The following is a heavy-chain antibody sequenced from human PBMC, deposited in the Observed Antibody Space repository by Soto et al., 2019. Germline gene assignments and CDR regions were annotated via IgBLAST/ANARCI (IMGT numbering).Heavy chain of an antibody. CDR2: ISAYNGNT. Sequence: GAAVKVSCKASGYTFTSYGISWVRQAPGQGLEWMGWISAYNGNTNYAQKLQGRVTMTTDTSTSTAYMELRSLRSDDTAVYYCARDCWGIVVVPAAPLDPPGQGTLVTVSS. CDR1: GYTFTSYG. J-gene: IGHJ5*02. CDR3: ARDCWGIVVVPAAPLDP. D-gene: IGHD2-2*01. V-gene: IGHV1-18*01.